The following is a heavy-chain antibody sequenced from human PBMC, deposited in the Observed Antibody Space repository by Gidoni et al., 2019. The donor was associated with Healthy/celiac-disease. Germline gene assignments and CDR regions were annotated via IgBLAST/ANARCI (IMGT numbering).Heavy chain of an antibody. D-gene: IGHD1-7*01. CDR3: ARDRDYIGTSSEDGFDI. Sequence: QVQLVQSGAEVKKPGASVKVSCKASGYTFTSYYVHWVRQAPGQGLEWMGIINPSGGSTSYAQKFQGRVTMTRATSTSTVYMELSSLRSEDTAVYYCARDRDYIGTSSEDGFDIWGQGTMVTVSS. CDR1: GYTFTSYY. J-gene: IGHJ3*02. CDR2: INPSGGST. V-gene: IGHV1-46*03.